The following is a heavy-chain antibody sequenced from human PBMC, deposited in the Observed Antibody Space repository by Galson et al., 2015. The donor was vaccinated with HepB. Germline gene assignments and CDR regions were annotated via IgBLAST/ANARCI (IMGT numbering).Heavy chain of an antibody. CDR3: AKHPLDYYYYGMDV. CDR2: ISGSGGST. CDR1: GFTFSSYA. Sequence: SLRLSCAASGFTFSSYAMSWVRQAPGKGLEWVSAISGSGGSTYYADSVKGRFTISRDNSKNTLYLQMNSLRAEDTAVYYCAKHPLDYYYYGMDVWGQGTTVTVSS. V-gene: IGHV3-23*01. D-gene: IGHD1-1*01. J-gene: IGHJ6*02.